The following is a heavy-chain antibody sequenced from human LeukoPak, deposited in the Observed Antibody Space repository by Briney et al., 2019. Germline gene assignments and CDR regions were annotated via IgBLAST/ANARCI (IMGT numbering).Heavy chain of an antibody. J-gene: IGHJ3*02. V-gene: IGHV1-69*13. CDR2: IIPIFGTA. CDR1: GGTFSSYA. D-gene: IGHD2-2*01. Sequence: SVKVSCKASGGTFSSYAISWVRQAPGQGLEWTGGIIPIFGTANYAQKFQGRVTITADESTSTAYMELSSLRSEDTAVYYCARDRGDIVVVRGAFDIWGQGTMVTVSS. CDR3: ARDRGDIVVVRGAFDI.